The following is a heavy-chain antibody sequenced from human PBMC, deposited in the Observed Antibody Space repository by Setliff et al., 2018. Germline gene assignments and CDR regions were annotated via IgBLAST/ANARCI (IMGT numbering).Heavy chain of an antibody. J-gene: IGHJ6*03. D-gene: IGHD1-1*01. CDR3: AREYNNYYYYLDV. CDR1: SGSFSGYF. V-gene: IGHV4-34*01. CDR2: INHSGST. Sequence: PSETLSLTCAVYSGSFSGYFWSWIRQPPGKGLEWIGEINHSGSTNYNPSLKSRVTISVDASKNLFSLKLTSVTAADTAVYYCAREYNNYYYYLDVWGKGTTVTVSS.